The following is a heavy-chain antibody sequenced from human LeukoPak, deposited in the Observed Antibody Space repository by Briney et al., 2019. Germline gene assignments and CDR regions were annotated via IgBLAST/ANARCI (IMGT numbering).Heavy chain of an antibody. J-gene: IGHJ4*02. Sequence: GRSLRLSCAASGFSFSTYVFHWVRQAPGKGLEWVAAISYDGNNEYYADSVKGRFTISRDNSKNTLYMQMNSLRPEDTAVYYCAREFWDTVAIGIFDYWGQGALVTASS. CDR3: AREFWDTVAIGIFDY. CDR1: GFSFSTYV. CDR2: ISYDGNNE. V-gene: IGHV3-30-3*01. D-gene: IGHD5-12*01.